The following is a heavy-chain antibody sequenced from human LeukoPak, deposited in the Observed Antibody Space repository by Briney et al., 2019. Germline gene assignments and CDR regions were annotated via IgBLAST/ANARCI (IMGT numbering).Heavy chain of an antibody. CDR2: IYGGDSDT. J-gene: IGHJ4*02. D-gene: IGHD2-15*01. CDR1: GYPFTSYW. V-gene: IGHV5-51*01. Sequence: GEXXXXSCKGSGYPFTSYWIGWARPMPGKGLEWMGIIYGGDSDTRYSPSFQGQVTISADKSINTAYLQWSSLKVSDTAMYYCTRGSGEIHYWGQGTLVTVSS. CDR3: TRGSGEIHY.